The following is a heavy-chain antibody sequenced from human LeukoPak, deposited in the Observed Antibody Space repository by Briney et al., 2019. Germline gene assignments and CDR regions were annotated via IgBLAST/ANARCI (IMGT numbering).Heavy chain of an antibody. V-gene: IGHV4-30-2*01. CDR3: ARFSSLSVSSYFDY. CDR1: GGSISIDGCS. J-gene: IGHJ4*02. D-gene: IGHD2-2*01. Sequence: KSSETLSLTCAVSGGSISIDGCSWSWIRQPPGKGLEWIGYIYHSGSTYYNPSLKSRVTISVDRSKNQFSLKLSSVTAADTAVYYCARFSSLSVSSYFDYWGQGTLVTVSS. CDR2: IYHSGST.